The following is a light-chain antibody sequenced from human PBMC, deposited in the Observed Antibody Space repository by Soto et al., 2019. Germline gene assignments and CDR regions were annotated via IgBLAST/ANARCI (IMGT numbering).Light chain of an antibody. CDR2: DAS. CDR3: QQYNSYPL. Sequence: DIQMTQSPSTLSASVGDRVTITFRASQSISSWLAWYQQKPGKAPKLLIYDASSLESGVPSRFSGSGSGTEFTLTISSLQPDDFATYYCQQYNSYPLFGQGTRLEIK. J-gene: IGKJ5*01. CDR1: QSISSW. V-gene: IGKV1-5*01.